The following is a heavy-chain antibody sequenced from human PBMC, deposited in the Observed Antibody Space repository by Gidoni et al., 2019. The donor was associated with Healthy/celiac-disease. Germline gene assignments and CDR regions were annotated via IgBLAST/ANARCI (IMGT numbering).Heavy chain of an antibody. V-gene: IGHV1-46*01. Sequence: QVQLVQSGAEVKKPGASVKVSCKASGYTFTSYYMHWVRQAPGQGLERMGRINPSGGSTSYAQKCQGRVTMTRDTSTSTVYMELSSLRSEDTAVYYCAREYSSGWTPFDYWGQGTLVTVSS. D-gene: IGHD6-19*01. CDR3: AREYSSGWTPFDY. J-gene: IGHJ4*02. CDR1: GYTFTSYY. CDR2: INPSGGST.